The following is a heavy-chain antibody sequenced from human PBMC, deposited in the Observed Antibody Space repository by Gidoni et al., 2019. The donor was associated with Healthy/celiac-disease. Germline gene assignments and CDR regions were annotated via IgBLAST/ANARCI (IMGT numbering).Heavy chain of an antibody. V-gene: IGHV3-30*01. J-gene: IGHJ4*02. CDR3: ARENIAVAALDY. D-gene: IGHD6-19*01. CDR2: ISYDGSNK. Sequence: QLVESGGGVVQPGRPLRLSCAASGFTFSSYAMHWVRQAPGKGLEGVAVISYDGSNKYYADSVKGRFTISRDNSKNTLYLQMNSLRAEDTAVYYCARENIAVAALDYWGQGTLVTVSS. CDR1: GFTFSSYA.